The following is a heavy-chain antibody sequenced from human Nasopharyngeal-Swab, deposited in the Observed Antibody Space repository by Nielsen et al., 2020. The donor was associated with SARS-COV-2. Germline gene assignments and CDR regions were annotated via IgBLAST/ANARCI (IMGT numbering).Heavy chain of an antibody. D-gene: IGHD3-3*01. J-gene: IGHJ5*02. V-gene: IGHV3-11*06. Sequence: GESLKISCAASGFTFSEYYMSWIRQAPGKGLEWVSYISSSSSYTNYADSVKGRFTISRDNAKNSLYLQMNSLRAEDTAVYYCARDRGGGWFGDAGFDPWGQGTLVTVSS. CDR1: GFTFSEYY. CDR3: ARDRGGGWFGDAGFDP. CDR2: ISSSSSYT.